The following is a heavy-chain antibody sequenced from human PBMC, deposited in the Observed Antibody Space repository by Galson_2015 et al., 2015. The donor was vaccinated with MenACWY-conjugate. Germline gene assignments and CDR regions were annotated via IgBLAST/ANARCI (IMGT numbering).Heavy chain of an antibody. CDR3: ARIEAYGMDV. CDR1: ALTFSDYY. Sequence: SLRLSCAASALTFSDYYMTWIRQAPGKGLEWVSYISSSSGYRNYADSVKGRFTISRDNARNSLYLQMNSLRPEDTAVYYCARIEAYGMDVWGQGTTVTVSS. CDR2: ISSSSGYR. J-gene: IGHJ6*02. V-gene: IGHV3-11*06. D-gene: IGHD2-21*01.